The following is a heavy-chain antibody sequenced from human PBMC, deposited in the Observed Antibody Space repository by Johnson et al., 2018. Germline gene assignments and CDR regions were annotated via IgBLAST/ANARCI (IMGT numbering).Heavy chain of an antibody. V-gene: IGHV3-49*03. CDR3: TRPYYYGSGSYSYAFDI. CDR2: ISSKAYGGTT. J-gene: IGHJ3*02. D-gene: IGHD3-10*01. CDR1: GFTFGDYA. Sequence: VQLVQSGGGLVQPGRSLRLSCTASGFTFGDYAMSWFRQAPGKGLEWVGFISSKAYGGTTEYAASVKGRFTISRDDSKSIAYLQMNSLKNEDASVYYCTRPYYYGSGSYSYAFDIWGQVTMVTVSS.